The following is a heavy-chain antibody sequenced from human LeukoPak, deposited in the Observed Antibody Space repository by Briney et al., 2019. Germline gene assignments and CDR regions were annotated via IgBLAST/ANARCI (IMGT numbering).Heavy chain of an antibody. J-gene: IGHJ3*02. V-gene: IGHV1-2*02. CDR3: AREGGSYQMRAFDI. D-gene: IGHD1-26*01. Sequence: ASVKVSCKASGYTFTGYYMHWVRQAPGQGLEWMGWINPNSGGTNYAQKFQGRVTMTRDTSISTAYMELSRLRSDDTAVYYCAREGGSYQMRAFDIWGQGTMVTVSS. CDR2: INPNSGGT. CDR1: GYTFTGYY.